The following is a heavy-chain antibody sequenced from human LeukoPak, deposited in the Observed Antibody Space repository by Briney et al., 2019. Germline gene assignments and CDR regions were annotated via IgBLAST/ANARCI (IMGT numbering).Heavy chain of an antibody. CDR3: AKAMVVAYYFDH. CDR2: IVPSGGNT. J-gene: IGHJ4*02. Sequence: GGSLRLSCAASGFTFSNYAMSWVRQAPGKGLEWVSAIVPSGGNTFYAGSVKGQFTISRDNSKSTLYLQMSSLRAGDTAIYYCAKAMVVAYYFDHWGQGTLVSVSS. D-gene: IGHD2-15*01. CDR1: GFTFSNYA. V-gene: IGHV3-23*01.